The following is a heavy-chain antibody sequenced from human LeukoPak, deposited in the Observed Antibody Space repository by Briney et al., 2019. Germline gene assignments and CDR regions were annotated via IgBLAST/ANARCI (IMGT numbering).Heavy chain of an antibody. J-gene: IGHJ3*01. D-gene: IGHD3-16*01. V-gene: IGHV4-59*01. Sequence: SETLSLTCSVSGDSTTSYYWSWLRQSPGKGLEWLGLIYKSGDVNYHPSSRSRLFMSVDRSKTQVSLRLRSVTAADTAVYYCASGKYFYDDAGSVNRASRTALDLWARGTMVIVSS. CDR1: GDSTTSYY. CDR3: ASGKYFYDDAGSVNRASRTALDL. CDR2: IYKSGDV.